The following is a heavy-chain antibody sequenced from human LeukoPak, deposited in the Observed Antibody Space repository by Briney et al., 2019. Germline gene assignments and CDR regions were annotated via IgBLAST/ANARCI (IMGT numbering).Heavy chain of an antibody. D-gene: IGHD1-7*01. V-gene: IGHV4-59*01. J-gene: IGHJ6*02. CDR1: GGSISSYY. CDR3: ARDNWNYGSSMDV. CDR2: IYYSGST. Sequence: SETLSLTCTVSGGSISSYYWSWIRQPPGKGLEWIGYIYYSGSTNYNPSLRSRVTISVDTSKNQFSLKLSSVTAADTAVYHCARDNWNYGSSMDVWGQGTTVTVSS.